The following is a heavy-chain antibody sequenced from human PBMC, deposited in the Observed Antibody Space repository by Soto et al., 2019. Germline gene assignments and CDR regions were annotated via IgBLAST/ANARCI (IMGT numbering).Heavy chain of an antibody. D-gene: IGHD1-26*01. V-gene: IGHV3-30*03. CDR1: GFTFSSYG. CDR3: AASGSYYNFAY. J-gene: IGHJ4*02. Sequence: GGSLRLSCAASGFTFSSYGMHWVRQAPGKGLEWVAVISYDGSNKYYADSVKGRFTISRDNSKNTLYLQMNSLRAEDTAVYYCAASGSYYNFAYWGQGTLVTVSS. CDR2: ISYDGSNK.